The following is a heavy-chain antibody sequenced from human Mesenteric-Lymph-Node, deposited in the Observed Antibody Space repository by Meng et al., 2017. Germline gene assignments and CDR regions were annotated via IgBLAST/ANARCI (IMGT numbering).Heavy chain of an antibody. CDR2: INPKSGDT. V-gene: IGHV1-2*06. D-gene: IGHD2-15*01. J-gene: IGHJ4*02. Sequence: ASVKVSCKASGGTFSSYAISWVRRAPGQGLEWMGRINPKSGDTHYAQRFQGRVTMTGDTSISTAYMELSSLRSDDTAVYYCARSTRGYCSGGSCYNYWGQGTLVTVSS. CDR1: GGTFSSYA. CDR3: ARSTRGYCSGGSCYNY.